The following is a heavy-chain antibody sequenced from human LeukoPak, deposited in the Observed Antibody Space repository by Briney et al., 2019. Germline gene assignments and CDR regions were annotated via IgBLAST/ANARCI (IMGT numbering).Heavy chain of an antibody. CDR2: INSDGSWT. J-gene: IGHJ4*02. CDR3: ARGGPLDDILTGDLYYFDY. CDR1: GFAFRKYW. Sequence: GGSLRLSCAASGFAFRKYWMHWVRQAPGKGLVWVSRINSDGSWTSYADSVKGRFTISRDNAKNTVYLQMNSLRAEDTAVYYCARGGPLDDILTGDLYYFDYWGQGTLVTVSS. D-gene: IGHD3-9*01. V-gene: IGHV3-74*01.